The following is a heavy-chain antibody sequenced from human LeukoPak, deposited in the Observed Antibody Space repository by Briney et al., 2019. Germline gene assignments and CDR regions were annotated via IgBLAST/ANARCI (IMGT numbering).Heavy chain of an antibody. CDR2: ISGSGGST. CDR3: AKNDRGYLKGFHFDY. Sequence: GGSLSLSCAASGFTFSSYAMSWVRQAPGKGLGWVSAISGSGGSTYYADSVKGRFTISRDNSKNTLYLQMNSLRAEDTAVYYCAKNDRGYLKGFHFDYWGQGTLVTVSS. J-gene: IGHJ4*02. V-gene: IGHV3-23*01. D-gene: IGHD6-25*01. CDR1: GFTFSSYA.